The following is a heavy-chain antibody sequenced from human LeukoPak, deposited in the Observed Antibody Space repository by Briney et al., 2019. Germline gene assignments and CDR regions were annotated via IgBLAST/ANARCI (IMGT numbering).Heavy chain of an antibody. CDR2: IGTAGDT. J-gene: IGHJ4*02. CDR3: ARESGSSGYDY. CDR1: GFTFSGYD. Sequence: GGSLRLSCAASGFTFSGYDMHWVRHATGKGLEWVSAIGTAGDTYYPGSVKGRFTISRENAKNSLYLQMNSLRAGDTAVYYCARESGSSGYDYWGQGTLVTVSS. V-gene: IGHV3-13*01. D-gene: IGHD3-22*01.